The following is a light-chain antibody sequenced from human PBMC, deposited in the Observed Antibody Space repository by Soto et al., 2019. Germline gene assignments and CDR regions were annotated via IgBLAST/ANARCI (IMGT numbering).Light chain of an antibody. V-gene: IGKV3-20*01. J-gene: IGKJ4*01. Sequence: EIVLTQSPGTLSLSPGERATLSCRASQSVSSSSLAWYQQKPGQAPRLLIYGASSRATGIPDRFSGSGSGTDFNLTISRLEPEDFAVYYCQQYGSSPFTFGGGTKVEIK. CDR2: GAS. CDR3: QQYGSSPFT. CDR1: QSVSSSS.